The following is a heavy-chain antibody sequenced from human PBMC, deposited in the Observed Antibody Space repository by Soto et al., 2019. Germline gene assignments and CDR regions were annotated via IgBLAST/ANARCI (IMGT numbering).Heavy chain of an antibody. CDR1: GFTVSSNY. D-gene: IGHD3-9*01. Sequence: QSGGSLRLSCAASGFTVSSNYMSWVRQAPGKGLEWVSVIYSGGSTYYADSVKGRFTISRDNSKNTLYLQMNSLRAEDTAVYYCAREVIYDTRMDVWGQVTTSTVSS. CDR3: AREVIYDTRMDV. J-gene: IGHJ6*02. V-gene: IGHV3-53*01. CDR2: IYSGGST.